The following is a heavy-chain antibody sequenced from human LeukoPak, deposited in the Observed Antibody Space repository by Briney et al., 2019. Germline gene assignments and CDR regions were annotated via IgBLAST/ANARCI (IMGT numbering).Heavy chain of an antibody. Sequence: ASVKVSCKASGYTFTSYGISWVRQAPGQGLEWMGWISAYNGNTNYAQKLQGRVTMTRNTSISTAYMELSSLRSEDTAVYYCARVAGRFHQYFGVRSGGLVIIPGDHWGQGTLVTVSS. J-gene: IGHJ4*02. CDR2: ISAYNGNT. CDR3: ARVAGRFHQYFGVRSGGLVIIPGDH. V-gene: IGHV1-18*01. D-gene: IGHD3/OR15-3a*01. CDR1: GYTFTSYG.